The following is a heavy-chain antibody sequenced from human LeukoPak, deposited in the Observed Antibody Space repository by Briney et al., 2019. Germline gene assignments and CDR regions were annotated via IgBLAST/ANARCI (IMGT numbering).Heavy chain of an antibody. V-gene: IGHV4-4*07. Sequence: SETLSLTCTVSGGSISSYYWSWIRQPAGKGLEWIGRIYTSGSTNYNPSLKSRVTMSVDTSKNQFSLKLSSVTAADTAVYYCARIVPAGSIYYYYYMDVWGKGTTVTISS. CDR3: ARIVPAGSIYYYYYMDV. D-gene: IGHD2-2*01. CDR2: IYTSGST. CDR1: GGSISSYY. J-gene: IGHJ6*03.